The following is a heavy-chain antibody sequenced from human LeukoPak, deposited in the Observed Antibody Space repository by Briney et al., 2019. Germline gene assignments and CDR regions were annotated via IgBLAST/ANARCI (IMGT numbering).Heavy chain of an antibody. Sequence: ASVKVSCKASGYTFTTYGISWVRQAPGQGLEWMGWISAYNGNTSYAQKLQGRVTMTTDTSTSTAYMELRSLGSDDTAVYYCARLYYYGSGSYYNGAFDIWGQGTMVTVSS. V-gene: IGHV1-18*01. CDR2: ISAYNGNT. CDR3: ARLYYYGSGSYYNGAFDI. J-gene: IGHJ3*02. CDR1: GYTFTTYG. D-gene: IGHD3-10*01.